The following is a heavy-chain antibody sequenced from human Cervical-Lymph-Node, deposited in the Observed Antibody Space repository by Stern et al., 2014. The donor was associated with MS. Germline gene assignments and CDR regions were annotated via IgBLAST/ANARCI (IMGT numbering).Heavy chain of an antibody. D-gene: IGHD6-13*01. V-gene: IGHV4-4*02. CDR2: IYHSGST. CDR1: GGSISNSNW. CDR3: ARKEGYYYYGMDV. J-gene: IGHJ6*02. Sequence: QVQLQESGPGLVKPSGTLSLTCAVSGGSISNSNWWSWVRRPPGKGLEWIGEIYHSGSTNYNPSLQSRVTISIDKSTNQFSRKLRSVTAADTAVYYCARKEGYYYYGMDVWGHGTTVTVSS.